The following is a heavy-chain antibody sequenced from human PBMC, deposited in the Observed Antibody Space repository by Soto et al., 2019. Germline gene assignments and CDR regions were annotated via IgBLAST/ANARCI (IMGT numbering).Heavy chain of an antibody. CDR3: AKPNYYDSSGYPDY. V-gene: IGHV3-23*01. CDR2: ISGSGGST. J-gene: IGHJ4*02. CDR1: GFTFSSYA. Sequence: GGSLRLSCAASGFTFSSYAMSWVRQAPGKGLEWVSAISGSGGSTYYADSAKGRFTISRDNSKNTLYLQMNSLRAEDTAVYYCAKPNYYDSSGYPDYWGQGTLVTVSS. D-gene: IGHD3-22*01.